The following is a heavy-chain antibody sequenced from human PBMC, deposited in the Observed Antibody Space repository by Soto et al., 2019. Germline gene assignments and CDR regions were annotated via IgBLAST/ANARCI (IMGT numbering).Heavy chain of an antibody. D-gene: IGHD3-16*01. CDR1: GYTFTSYG. CDR3: ARTEGGVTVRLYYYYYYGMDV. V-gene: IGHV1-18*01. J-gene: IGHJ6*02. Sequence: QVQLVQSGAEVKKPGASVKVSCKASGYTFTSYGISWVRQAPGQGLEWMGWISAYNGNTNYAQKLQGRVTMTTDTSTSTAYMELRSLRSDDTAVYYCARTEGGVTVRLYYYYYYGMDVWGQGTTVTVSS. CDR2: ISAYNGNT.